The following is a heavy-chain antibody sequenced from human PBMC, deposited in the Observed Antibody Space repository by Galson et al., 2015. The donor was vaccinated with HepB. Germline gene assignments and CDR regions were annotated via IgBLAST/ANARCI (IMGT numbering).Heavy chain of an antibody. D-gene: IGHD5-24*01. J-gene: IGHJ4*02. CDR1: GFTFSNYA. CDR2: ITSNGGSA. CDR3: VKDSPPSRDGYNYFDY. Sequence: SLRISCAASGFTFSNYAMLWVHQSQGKGLVYVSDITSNGGSAYYTDSVKGRFTISRDNSKNTLYLQMSSLRPDYTAVYYCVKDSPPSRDGYNYFDYWGQGTLVTVSS. V-gene: IGHV3-64D*09.